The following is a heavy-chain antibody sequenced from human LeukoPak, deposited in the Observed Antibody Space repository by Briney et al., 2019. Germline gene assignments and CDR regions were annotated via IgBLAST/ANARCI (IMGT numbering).Heavy chain of an antibody. CDR1: GFIFSNYA. D-gene: IGHD3-9*01. CDR2: MGGREGGT. J-gene: IGHJ4*01. V-gene: IGHV3-23*01. Sequence: GGPLRLSCAAPGFIFSNYAMSWVRQAPGKGRQWVSAMGGREGGTYYGDSVKGRFTSSRDDPKNTLYLQMNTLRVEDAAVYYCAKWGDYDILTGYYDSDYWGHGALVTVSS. CDR3: AKWGDYDILTGYYDSDY.